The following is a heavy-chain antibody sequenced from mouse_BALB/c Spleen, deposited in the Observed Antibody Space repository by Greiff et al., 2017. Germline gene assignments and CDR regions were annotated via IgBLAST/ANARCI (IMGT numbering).Heavy chain of an antibody. CDR3: ARKGYSYAMDY. V-gene: IGHV1-9*01. CDR1: GYTFSSYW. J-gene: IGHJ4*01. CDR2: ILPGSGST. D-gene: IGHD2-3*01. Sequence: VQLVESGAELMKPGASVKISCKATGYTFSSYWIEWVKQRPGHGLEWIGEILPGSGSTNYNEKFKGKGTFTADTSSNTAYMQLSSLTSEDSAVYYCARKGYSYAMDYWGQGTSVTVSS.